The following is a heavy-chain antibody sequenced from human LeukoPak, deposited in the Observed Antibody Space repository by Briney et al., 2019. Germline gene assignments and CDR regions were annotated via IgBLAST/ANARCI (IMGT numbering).Heavy chain of an antibody. CDR2: MHPNSGNT. D-gene: IGHD2-2*02. J-gene: IGHJ5*02. V-gene: IGHV1-8*01. Sequence: ASVTVSCKASGYTFTSYDINWVRQATGQGLEWMGWMHPNSGNTGYAQKFQGRVTMTRNTSISTAYMELSSLRSEDTAVYYCARGYCSSTSCYTENWFDPWGQGTLVTVSS. CDR1: GYTFTSYD. CDR3: ARGYCSSTSCYTENWFDP.